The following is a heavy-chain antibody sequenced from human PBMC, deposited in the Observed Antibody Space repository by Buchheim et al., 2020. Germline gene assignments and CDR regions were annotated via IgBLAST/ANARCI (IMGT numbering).Heavy chain of an antibody. CDR3: ARVSAVAGTWGFDP. CDR2: ISYDGSNK. CDR1: GFTFSSYG. V-gene: IGHV3-30*03. Sequence: QVQLVESGGGVVQPGRSLRLSCAASGFTFSSYGMHWVRQAPGKGLEWVALISYDGSNKYYADSVKGRFTISRDNSKNTLSLQMNSLRAEDTAVYYCARVSAVAGTWGFDPWGQGTL. J-gene: IGHJ5*02. D-gene: IGHD6-19*01.